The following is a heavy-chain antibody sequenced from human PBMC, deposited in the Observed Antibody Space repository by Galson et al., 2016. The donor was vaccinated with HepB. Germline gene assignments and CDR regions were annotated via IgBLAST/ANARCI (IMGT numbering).Heavy chain of an antibody. CDR3: ARDQDGEIPRRPLGY. Sequence: ETLSLTCAVSGGSIISTHWWSWVRQPPGKGLEWIGEIYYSGTTYYNPSLKSRVTISVDKSKNQFSLKLSFVTAADTAVYYCARDQDGEIPRRPLGYWGQGTLVTVSS. V-gene: IGHV4-4*02. CDR2: IYYSGTT. J-gene: IGHJ4*02. D-gene: IGHD2-21*01. CDR1: GGSIISTHW.